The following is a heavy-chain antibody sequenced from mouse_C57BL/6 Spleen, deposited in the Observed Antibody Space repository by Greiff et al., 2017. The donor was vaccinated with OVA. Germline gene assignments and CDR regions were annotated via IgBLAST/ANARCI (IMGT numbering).Heavy chain of an antibody. CDR2: ISYDGSN. D-gene: IGHD1-1*01. CDR1: GYSITSGYY. V-gene: IGHV3-6*01. CDR3: ARAYYCGPYFDY. Sequence: EVQLVESGPGLVKPSPSLSLTCSATGYSITSGYYWNWIRQFPGNKLEWMGYISYDGSNNYNPSLKNRTSLTRDTSKNQFFLKLNSVTTEDTATYYCARAYYCGPYFDYWGQGTTLTVSS. J-gene: IGHJ2*01.